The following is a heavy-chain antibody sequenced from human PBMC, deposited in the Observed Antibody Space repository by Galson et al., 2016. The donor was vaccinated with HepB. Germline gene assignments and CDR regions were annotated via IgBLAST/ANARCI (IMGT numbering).Heavy chain of an antibody. J-gene: IGHJ3*02. CDR1: GFTFSRYE. CDR3: ARPRDNYGHAIDI. Sequence: SLRLSCAASGFTFSRYEMNWVRQAPGKGLEWVSSISSCSAYKYYADSVKGRFSIFRDNAKNSLYLQMNSLRVVDTAVYYCARPRDNYGHAIDIWGQGTMVTVSS. D-gene: IGHD3-10*01. CDR2: ISSCSAYK. V-gene: IGHV3-21*01.